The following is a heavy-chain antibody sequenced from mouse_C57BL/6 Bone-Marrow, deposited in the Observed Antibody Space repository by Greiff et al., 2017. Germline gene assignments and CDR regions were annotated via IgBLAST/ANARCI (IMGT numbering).Heavy chain of an antibody. CDR1: SYTFTSYG. CDR2: IYPRSGNT. J-gene: IGHJ4*01. V-gene: IGHV1-81*01. CDR3: ARWGYCYYYAMDY. D-gene: IGHD2-3*01. Sequence: QVQLQQSGAELARPGASVKLSCKASSYTFTSYGISWVKQRTGQGLEWIGEIYPRSGNTYYNEKFKGKATLTADKSSSTAYMELRSLTSEDSAVYFCARWGYCYYYAMDYWGQGTSVTVSS.